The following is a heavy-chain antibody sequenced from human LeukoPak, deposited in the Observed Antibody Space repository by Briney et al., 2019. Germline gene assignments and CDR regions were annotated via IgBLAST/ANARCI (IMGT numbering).Heavy chain of an antibody. J-gene: IGHJ4*02. V-gene: IGHV4-31*03. D-gene: IGHD2-15*01. CDR2: IYYSGST. CDR1: GGSISSGGYY. Sequence: PSETLSLTCTVSGGSISSGGYYWSWIRQHPGKGLEWIGYIYYSGSTYYNPSLKSRVTISVDTSKNQFSLKLSSVTAADTAVYYCARECGLIVEYYFDYWGQGTLVTVSS. CDR3: ARECGLIVEYYFDY.